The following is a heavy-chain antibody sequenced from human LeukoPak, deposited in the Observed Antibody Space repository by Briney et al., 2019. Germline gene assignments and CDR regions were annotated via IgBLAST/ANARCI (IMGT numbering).Heavy chain of an antibody. V-gene: IGHV1-2*02. CDR1: GYTFTGYY. J-gene: IGHJ6*02. Sequence: ASVKVSCKASGYTFTGYYMHWVRQAPGQGLEWMGWINPNSGGTNYAQKFQGRVTMTRDTSISTAYMELSRLRSDDTAVYYCARVEMLLWFGELLTHHYYYYYGMDVWGQGTTVTVSS. CDR2: INPNSGGT. D-gene: IGHD3-10*01. CDR3: ARVEMLLWFGELLTHHYYYYYGMDV.